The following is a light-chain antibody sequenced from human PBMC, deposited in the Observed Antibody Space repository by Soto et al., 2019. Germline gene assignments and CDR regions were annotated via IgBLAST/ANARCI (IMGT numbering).Light chain of an antibody. V-gene: IGKV3-20*01. Sequence: IVLTLSPGALSLSPGERPTRSCVAGQRVGSSYLAWYQQKPGQAPRLLIYGASTRATGAPDRISGSGSGTDSTLTISRLEPEDFAVYYCQQYGSSPATFGGGTKVDI. CDR2: GAS. J-gene: IGKJ4*01. CDR1: QRVGSSY. CDR3: QQYGSSPAT.